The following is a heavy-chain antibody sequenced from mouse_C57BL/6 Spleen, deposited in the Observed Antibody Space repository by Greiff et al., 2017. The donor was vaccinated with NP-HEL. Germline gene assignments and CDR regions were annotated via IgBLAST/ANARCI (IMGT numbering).Heavy chain of an antibody. V-gene: IGHV1-18*01. J-gene: IGHJ2*01. Sequence: VQLQQSGPELVKPGASVKIPCKASGYTFTDYNMDWVKQSHGKSLEWIGDFIPNNGGTIYNQKFKGKATLTVDKSSSTAYMEVGSLTSEDTAVYYCAGWHYDYDGRAFDYWGQGTTLTVSS. CDR2: FIPNNGGT. D-gene: IGHD2-4*01. CDR1: GYTFTDYN. CDR3: AGWHYDYDGRAFDY.